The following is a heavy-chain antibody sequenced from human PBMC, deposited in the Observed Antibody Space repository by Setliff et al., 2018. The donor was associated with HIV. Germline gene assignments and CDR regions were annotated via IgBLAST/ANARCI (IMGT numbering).Heavy chain of an antibody. CDR2: IYYSGST. D-gene: IGHD5-12*01. J-gene: IGHJ4*02. CDR1: GGSFSGFY. Sequence: SETLSLTCAVYGGSFSGFYWTWIRQPPGKGLEWIGNIYYSGSTYYSPSLNSRFTISVDTSKNQFSLKLRSVTAADTAVYYCARQPLYNDYDWRSYYFDYWGQGSLVTVSS. V-gene: IGHV4-34*01. CDR3: ARQPLYNDYDWRSYYFDY.